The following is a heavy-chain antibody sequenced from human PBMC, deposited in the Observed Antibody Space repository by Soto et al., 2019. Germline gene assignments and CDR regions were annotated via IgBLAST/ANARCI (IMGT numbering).Heavy chain of an antibody. CDR2: IRSKSNSYAT. V-gene: IGHV3-73*01. CDR1: GFTFSGSA. D-gene: IGHD4-17*01. CDR3: TRGYGDYVRDY. Sequence: EVQLVESGGGLVQPGGSLKLSCAVSGFTFSGSAMHWVRQASGKGLEWVGRIRSKSNSYATAYAASVKGRFTISRDDSKNTAYLQMNRLKTEATAVYYCTRGYGDYVRDYWGQGTLVTVSS. J-gene: IGHJ4*02.